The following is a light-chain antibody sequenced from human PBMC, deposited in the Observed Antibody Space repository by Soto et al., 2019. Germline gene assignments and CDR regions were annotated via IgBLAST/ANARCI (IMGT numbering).Light chain of an antibody. V-gene: IGLV2-8*01. J-gene: IGLJ2*01. Sequence: QSARTQPPSASGSPGQSVTISCTGTSSDVGGYNYVSWYQQHPGKAPKLMIYEVSKRPSGVPDRFSGSKSGNTASLTVSGLQAEDEADYYCSSYEGSNNFVVFGGWTKLTVL. CDR1: SSDVGGYNY. CDR2: EVS. CDR3: SSYEGSNNFVV.